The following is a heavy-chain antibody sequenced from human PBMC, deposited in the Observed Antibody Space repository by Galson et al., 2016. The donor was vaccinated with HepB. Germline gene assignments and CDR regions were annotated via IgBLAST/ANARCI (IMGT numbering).Heavy chain of an antibody. D-gene: IGHD6-19*01. CDR3: AKISLVGYNSGWGGSFDI. CDR1: GFSFRSYD. J-gene: IGHJ3*02. CDR2: ISYDGSNK. Sequence: SLRLSCAASGFSFRSYDIHWVRQAPGKGLEWVAVISYDGSNKYYEDSVKGRFTISRDNSKNTLYLQMNSLRAEDAAVYYCAKISLVGYNSGWGGSFDIWGRGTMVTVSS. V-gene: IGHV3-30*18.